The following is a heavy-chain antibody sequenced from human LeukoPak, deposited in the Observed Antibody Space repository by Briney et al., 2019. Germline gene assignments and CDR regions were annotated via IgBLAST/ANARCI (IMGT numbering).Heavy chain of an antibody. Sequence: GGSLRLSCAASGFTFSSYWMSWVRQAPGKGLEWVANIKQDGSEKYYVDSVKGRFTISRDNAKNSLYLQMNSLRAEDTAVYYCARESIAVAGRDYFDYWGQGTLVTVSS. CDR1: GFTFSSYW. V-gene: IGHV3-7*01. D-gene: IGHD6-19*01. CDR2: IKQDGSEK. J-gene: IGHJ4*02. CDR3: ARESIAVAGRDYFDY.